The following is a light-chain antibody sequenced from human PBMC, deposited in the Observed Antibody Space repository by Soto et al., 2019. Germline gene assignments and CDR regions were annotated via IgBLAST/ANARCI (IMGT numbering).Light chain of an antibody. CDR1: SSDVGDYQY. V-gene: IGLV2-14*01. CDR3: SSYTNRGKAL. Sequence: QSALTQPASVSGSPGQSITISCTGTSSDVGDYQYVSWYQQYSGKAPKLVIYEVSNRSSGVSHRFSGSKSGNTASLTISWLQAEDEADYDCSSYTNRGKALFGGGTKLTVL. J-gene: IGLJ3*02. CDR2: EVS.